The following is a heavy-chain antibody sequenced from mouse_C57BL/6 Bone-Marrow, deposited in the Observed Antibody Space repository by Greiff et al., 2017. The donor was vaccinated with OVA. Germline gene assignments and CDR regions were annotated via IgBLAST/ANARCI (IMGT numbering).Heavy chain of an antibody. CDR3: ARQSNCDY. CDR1: GFTFSDYG. J-gene: IGHJ2*01. CDR2: LSSGSSTL. V-gene: IGHV5-17*01. D-gene: IGHD5-1*01. Sequence: EVKVVESGGGLVKPGGSLKLSCAASGFTFSDYGMHWVRQAPEKGLEWVAYLSSGSSTLYSADTVKGRFTISRDNAKNNLFLQMTSLRSEDTAMYYCARQSNCDYWGQGTTLTVSS.